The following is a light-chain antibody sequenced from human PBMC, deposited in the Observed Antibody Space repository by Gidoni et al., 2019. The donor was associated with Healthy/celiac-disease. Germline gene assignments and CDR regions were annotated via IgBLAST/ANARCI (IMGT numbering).Light chain of an antibody. CDR2: GAS. CDR1: QSVSSSY. V-gene: IGKV3-20*01. Sequence: EIVLTQSPGTLSLSPGARATLSCRASQSVSSSYFAWYQQKPGQAPRRLIYGASSRATGIPDRFSGSGSGIDFILTISRLEPEDFAVYYCQQYGSSAGTFGQGTKVEIK. CDR3: QQYGSSAGT. J-gene: IGKJ1*01.